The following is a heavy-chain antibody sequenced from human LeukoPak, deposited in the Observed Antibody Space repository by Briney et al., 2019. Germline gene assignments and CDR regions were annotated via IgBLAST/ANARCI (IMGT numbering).Heavy chain of an antibody. CDR2: INHSGST. CDR3: ARALWDYGDYVSVY. CDR1: GGSFSGYY. D-gene: IGHD4-17*01. Sequence: SETLSLTCAVYGGSFSGYYWSWIRQPPGKGLEWIGEINHSGSTNYNPSLKSRVTISVDTSKNQFSLKLSSVTAADTAVYYCARALWDYGDYVSVYWGQGTLVAVSS. J-gene: IGHJ4*02. V-gene: IGHV4-34*01.